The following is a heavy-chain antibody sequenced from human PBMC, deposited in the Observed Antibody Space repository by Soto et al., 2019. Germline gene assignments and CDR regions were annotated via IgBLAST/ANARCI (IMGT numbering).Heavy chain of an antibody. CDR1: GFTFSSYS. CDR2: ISSSSSTI. D-gene: IGHD2-2*01. J-gene: IGHJ6*02. V-gene: IGHV3-48*01. Sequence: EVQLVESGGGLVQPGGSLRLSCAASGFTFSSYSMNWVRQAPGKGLEWVSYISSSSSTIYYADSVKGRFTISRDNAKNSLYLQMNILRAEDTAVYYCARDYVGAYCSSTSCYSDYYYGMDVWGQGTTVTVSS. CDR3: ARDYVGAYCSSTSCYSDYYYGMDV.